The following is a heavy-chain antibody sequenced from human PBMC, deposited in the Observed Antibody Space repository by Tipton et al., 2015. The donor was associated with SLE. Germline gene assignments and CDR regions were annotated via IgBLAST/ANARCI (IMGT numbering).Heavy chain of an antibody. CDR1: GDSITNHY. Sequence: TLSLTCTVSGDSITNHYWSWIRQPPGKGLEWIGCVHYSGGTNYNPSLKSRVTISIDTSKNQFSLRLSSVTAADTAVYYCSTNYDFLEYFQHWGQGTLVTVSS. V-gene: IGHV4-59*08. CDR2: VHYSGGT. J-gene: IGHJ1*01. CDR3: STNYDFLEYFQH. D-gene: IGHD3-3*01.